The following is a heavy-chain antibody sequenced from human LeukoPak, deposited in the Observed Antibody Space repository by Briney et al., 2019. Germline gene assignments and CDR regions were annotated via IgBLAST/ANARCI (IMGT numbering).Heavy chain of an antibody. CDR3: AKDIHPGLDSGASCCFDY. D-gene: IGHD3-22*01. CDR1: GYTFSRHG. Sequence: GASVKVSCKTSGYTFSRHGITWVRQAPGQGLEWMGWVSGYNGNTNYAQNVQGRVTMTTDTSTNTAYMELRSLTSDDTAVYYCAKDIHPGLDSGASCCFDYWGQGTPVTVSS. J-gene: IGHJ4*02. V-gene: IGHV1-18*01. CDR2: VSGYNGNT.